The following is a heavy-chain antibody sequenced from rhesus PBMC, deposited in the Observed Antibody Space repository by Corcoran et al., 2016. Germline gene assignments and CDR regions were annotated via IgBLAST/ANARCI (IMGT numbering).Heavy chain of an antibody. D-gene: IGHD3-16*01. CDR3: AKVRYSTSL. CDR1: GFAFSSFG. J-gene: IGHJ4*01. CDR2: INSDGAET. Sequence: EVQLVESGGGLVQPGGSLRLSCAASGFAFSSFGLTWVRQAPGKGREYGSHINSDGAETDYPDSVKGRFTISRENSKNTVSRQMNSLRSDDTAVYYCAKVRYSTSLWGQGVMVTVSS. V-gene: IGHV3S5*01.